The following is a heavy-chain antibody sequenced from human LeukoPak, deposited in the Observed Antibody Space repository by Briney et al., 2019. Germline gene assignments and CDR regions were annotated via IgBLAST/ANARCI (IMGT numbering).Heavy chain of an antibody. V-gene: IGHV4-59*01. CDR2: IYYSGST. CDR1: GGSISSYY. D-gene: IGHD3-10*01. Sequence: PSETLSLTCTVSGGSISSYYWSWIRQPPGKGLEWIGYIYYSGSTNYNPSLKSRVTISVDTSKNQFSLKLSSVTAADTAVYYCARPTRYYGSGSYSHGAFDIWGQGTMVTVSS. CDR3: ARPTRYYGSGSYSHGAFDI. J-gene: IGHJ3*02.